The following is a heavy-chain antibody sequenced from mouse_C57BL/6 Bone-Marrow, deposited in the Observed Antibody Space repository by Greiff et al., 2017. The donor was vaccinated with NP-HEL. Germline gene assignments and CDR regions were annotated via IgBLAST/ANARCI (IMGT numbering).Heavy chain of an antibody. CDR3: ARDPRYDGYAMDY. V-gene: IGHV5-4*01. CDR1: GFTFSSYA. D-gene: IGHD2-12*01. J-gene: IGHJ4*01. Sequence: EVKLVESGGGLVKPGGSLKLSCAASGFTFSSYAMSWVRQTPEQRLEWVATISDGGSYTYYPDNVQGRFTISRDNAKNNLYLQMSHLKAEDTAMYYCARDPRYDGYAMDYWGQGTSVTVSS. CDR2: ISDGGSYT.